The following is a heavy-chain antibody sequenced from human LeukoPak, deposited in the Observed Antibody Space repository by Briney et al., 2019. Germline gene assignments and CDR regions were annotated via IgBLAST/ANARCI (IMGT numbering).Heavy chain of an antibody. V-gene: IGHV1-24*01. CDR3: ATRPGTTGTTGFF. D-gene: IGHD1-1*01. CDR1: GYTLTELS. J-gene: IGHJ3*01. Sequence: VASVKVSCKVSGYTLTELSMHWVRQAPGKGLEWMGGFDPEDGETIYAQKFQGRVTMTEDTFTDTAYMELSSLRSEDTAVYYCATRPGTTGTTGFFWGQGTMVTVSS. CDR2: FDPEDGET.